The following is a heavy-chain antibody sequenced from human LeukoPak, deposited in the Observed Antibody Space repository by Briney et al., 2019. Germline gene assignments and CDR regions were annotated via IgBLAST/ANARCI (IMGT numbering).Heavy chain of an antibody. CDR3: ARSPQRGSVPAAEKLFDY. CDR1: GYSISSGYY. V-gene: IGHV4-38-2*01. D-gene: IGHD2-2*01. CDR2: IYHSGST. J-gene: IGHJ4*02. Sequence: TSETLSLTCAVSGYSISSGYYWGWIRQPPGKGLEWIGSIYHSGSTYYNPSLKSRVTISVDTSKNQFSLKLSSVTAADTAVYYCARSPQRGSVPAAEKLFDYWGQGTLVTVSS.